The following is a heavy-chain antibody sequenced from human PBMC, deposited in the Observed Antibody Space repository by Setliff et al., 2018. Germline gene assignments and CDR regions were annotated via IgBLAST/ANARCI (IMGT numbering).Heavy chain of an antibody. CDR3: ARINMVRGVPPHLDY. D-gene: IGHD3-10*01. Sequence: SGPTLVNPTQTLTLTCTFSGFSLSTSGVGVGWIRQPPGKALEWLARIDWDDAKYYRTSLKTRLTISKDTSKNQVVLTMTNMDPVDTATYYCARINMVRGVPPHLDYWGQGTLVTVSS. V-gene: IGHV2-70*11. CDR2: IDWDDAK. CDR1: GFSLSTSGVG. J-gene: IGHJ4*02.